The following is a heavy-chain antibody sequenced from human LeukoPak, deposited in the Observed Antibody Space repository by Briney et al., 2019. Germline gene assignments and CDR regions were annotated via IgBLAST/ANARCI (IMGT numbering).Heavy chain of an antibody. D-gene: IGHD3-10*01. V-gene: IGHV3-43D*03. Sequence: PGGSLRLSCAASGFTFDDYAMHWVRQAPGKGLEWVTLISWDGGSTYYADSVKGRFTISRDNSKNSLYLQMNSLRAEDTALYYCAKNRWFGQPPYDAFDIWGQGTMVTVSS. J-gene: IGHJ3*02. CDR2: ISWDGGST. CDR3: AKNRWFGQPPYDAFDI. CDR1: GFTFDDYA.